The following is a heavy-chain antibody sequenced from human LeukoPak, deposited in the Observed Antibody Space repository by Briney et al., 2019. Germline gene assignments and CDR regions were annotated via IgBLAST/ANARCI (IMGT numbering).Heavy chain of an antibody. CDR2: ISYDGSNK. CDR1: GFTFSSYA. Sequence: GGSLRLSCAASGFTFSSYAMHWVRQAPGKGLEWVAVISYDGSNKYYADSVKGRFTISRDNSKNTLYLQMNSLRAEDTAVYYCAKDTIRNYCTSTSCYVVYWGQGTLVTVSS. CDR3: AKDTIRNYCTSTSCYVVY. D-gene: IGHD2-2*01. J-gene: IGHJ4*02. V-gene: IGHV3-30-3*01.